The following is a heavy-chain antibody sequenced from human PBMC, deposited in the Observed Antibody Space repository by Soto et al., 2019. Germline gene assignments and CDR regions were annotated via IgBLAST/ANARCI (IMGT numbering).Heavy chain of an antibody. CDR2: INPMGGST. D-gene: IGHD6-13*01. Sequence: GAXVKVSCKASGYTFINYYIHWVRQAPGQGLEWMAIINPMGGSTNYAQEFQGRVTLTSDTSTSTVYMELSSLRFEDTALFYCARDLAAGDLWGQGTLVTVSS. J-gene: IGHJ5*02. CDR3: ARDLAAGDL. CDR1: GYTFINYY. V-gene: IGHV1-46*01.